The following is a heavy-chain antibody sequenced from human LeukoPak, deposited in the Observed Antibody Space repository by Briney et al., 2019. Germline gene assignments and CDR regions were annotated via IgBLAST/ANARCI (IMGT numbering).Heavy chain of an antibody. Sequence: ASVKVSCKPSGGTVNNYGINWVRQAPGLGLEWMGGIIPIFGTANYAQKLPGRVTITSDKSTGTTYMEIRGLTSEDTDVYYCARVRARGWRNEAFDIWGQGTMVTVSS. CDR2: IIPIFGTA. D-gene: IGHD6-19*01. V-gene: IGHV1-69*06. CDR3: ARVRARGWRNEAFDI. CDR1: GGTVNNYG. J-gene: IGHJ3*02.